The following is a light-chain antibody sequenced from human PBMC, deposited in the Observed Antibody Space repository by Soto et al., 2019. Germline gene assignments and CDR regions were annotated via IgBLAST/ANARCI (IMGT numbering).Light chain of an antibody. J-gene: IGLJ2*01. Sequence: QSALTQPASVSGSPGQSITISCTGTSSDVGGYNYVSWYQQHPGKAPKLMIFEVTNRPSGVSNRFSGSKSGNTASLTISGLQPEDEADYYCSSYTVSDTKFGGGTKLTVL. CDR3: SSYTVSDTK. CDR2: EVT. V-gene: IGLV2-14*01. CDR1: SSDVGGYNY.